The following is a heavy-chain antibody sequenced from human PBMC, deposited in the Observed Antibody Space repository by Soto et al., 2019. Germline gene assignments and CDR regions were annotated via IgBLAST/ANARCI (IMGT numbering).Heavy chain of an antibody. Sequence: QVQLVESGGGVVQPGRSLRLSCAASGFTFSTHAMHWVRQAPGKGLEWVAVIWYDGSKEYYGDSVKGRFTISRHDSQNTLHLQMNSLRDEDTAVYYCARDPGYSRFDFDYWGQGTLVTVSS. CDR1: GFTFSTHA. J-gene: IGHJ4*02. CDR2: IWYDGSKE. D-gene: IGHD5-12*01. V-gene: IGHV3-33*01. CDR3: ARDPGYSRFDFDY.